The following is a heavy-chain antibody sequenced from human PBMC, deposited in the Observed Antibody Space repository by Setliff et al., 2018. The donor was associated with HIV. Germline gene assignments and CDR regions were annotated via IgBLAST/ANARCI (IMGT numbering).Heavy chain of an antibody. V-gene: IGHV4-61*02. CDR1: GGSISGTYY. Sequence: SLTCTVSGGSISGTYYWNWIRQPAGKGLEWVGRIYKSGSSNANPSLKSRVTMSVDTSRNQFSLTLKSVTVADTAVYYCARADCTSTSCFFGLGGGFFDSWGRGALVTV. D-gene: IGHD2-2*01. CDR2: IYKSGSS. CDR3: ARADCTSTSCFFGLGGGFFDS. J-gene: IGHJ4*02.